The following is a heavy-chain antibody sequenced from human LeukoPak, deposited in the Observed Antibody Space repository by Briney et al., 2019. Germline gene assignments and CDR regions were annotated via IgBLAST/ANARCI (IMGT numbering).Heavy chain of an antibody. D-gene: IGHD2-2*01. Sequence: GASVKVSCKVSGYTLTELSMHWVRQAPGKGLEWMGGFDPEDGEIIYAQKFQGRVTMTGDTSTDTAYMELSSLRSEDTAVYYCATDRDIVAVPAALGFWGQGTLVTVSS. CDR1: GYTLTELS. CDR3: ATDRDIVAVPAALGF. J-gene: IGHJ4*02. CDR2: FDPEDGEI. V-gene: IGHV1-24*01.